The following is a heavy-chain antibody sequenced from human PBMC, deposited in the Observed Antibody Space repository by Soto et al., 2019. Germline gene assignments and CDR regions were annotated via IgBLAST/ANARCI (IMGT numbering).Heavy chain of an antibody. CDR3: ARDLTAAGTGSFDY. Sequence: QVQLVESGGGVVQPGWSLRLSCAASGFTFSSYGMHWVRQAPGKGLEWVAVIWYDGSNKYYADSVKGRFTISRDNSKSTLYLQMNSLRAEDTAVYYCARDLTAAGTGSFDYWGQGTLVTVSS. J-gene: IGHJ4*02. CDR1: GFTFSSYG. CDR2: IWYDGSNK. V-gene: IGHV3-33*01. D-gene: IGHD6-13*01.